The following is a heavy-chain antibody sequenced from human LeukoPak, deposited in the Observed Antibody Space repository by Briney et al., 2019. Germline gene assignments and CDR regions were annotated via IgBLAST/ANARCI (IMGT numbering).Heavy chain of an antibody. CDR3: ASPISHYYGSGSYYNVPSAFDI. V-gene: IGHV1-69*13. CDR1: GGTFSSYA. J-gene: IGHJ3*02. Sequence: SVKVSCKASGGTFSSYAISWLRQAPGQGLEWMGGIIPIFGTANYAQKFQGRVTITADESTSTAYMELSSLRSEDTAVYYCASPISHYYGSGSYYNVPSAFDIWGQGTMVTVSS. CDR2: IIPIFGTA. D-gene: IGHD3-10*01.